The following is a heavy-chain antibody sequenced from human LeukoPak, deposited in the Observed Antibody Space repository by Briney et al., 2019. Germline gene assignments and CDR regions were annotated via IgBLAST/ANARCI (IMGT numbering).Heavy chain of an antibody. D-gene: IGHD2-2*01. CDR3: ARDPIVVVPAAHIYYYYGMDV. V-gene: IGHV3-7*03. CDR2: IKQDGSEK. CDR1: GFTFSSYW. J-gene: IGHJ6*04. Sequence: GGSLTLSCAASGFTFSSYWMSWVRQAPGKGLEWVANIKQDGSEKYYVDSVKGRFTISRDNAKNSLYLQMNSLRAEDTAVYYCARDPIVVVPAAHIYYYYGMDVWGKGTTVTVSS.